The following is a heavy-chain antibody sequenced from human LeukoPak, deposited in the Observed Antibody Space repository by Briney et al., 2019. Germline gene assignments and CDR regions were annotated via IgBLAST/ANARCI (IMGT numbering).Heavy chain of an antibody. D-gene: IGHD3-16*01. CDR2: INTNTGNP. V-gene: IGHV7-4-1*02. CDR1: GYTFTSYA. J-gene: IGHJ6*03. Sequence: ASVKVSCKASGYTFTSYAMNWVRQAPGQGLEWMGWINTNTGNPTYAQGFTGRFVFSLDTSVSTAYLQISSLKAEDTAVYYCARSYWGEDYYYYMDVWGKGTTVTVSS. CDR3: ARSYWGEDYYYYMDV.